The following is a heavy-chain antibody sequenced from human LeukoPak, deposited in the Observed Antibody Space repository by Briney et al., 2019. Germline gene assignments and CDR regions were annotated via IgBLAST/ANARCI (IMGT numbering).Heavy chain of an antibody. CDR1: GGTFSSYA. J-gene: IGHJ4*02. D-gene: IGHD5-24*01. CDR3: ARDGYNYGVY. Sequence: SVKVSCKASGGTFSSYAISWVRQAPGQGLEWMGRIIPIFGTANYAQKFQGRVTITTDESTNTAYMELSSLRSEDTAVYYCARDGYNYGVYWGQGTLVTVSS. V-gene: IGHV1-69*05. CDR2: IIPIFGTA.